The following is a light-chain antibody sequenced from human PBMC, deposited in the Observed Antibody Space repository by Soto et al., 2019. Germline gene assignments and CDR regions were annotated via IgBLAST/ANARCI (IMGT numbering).Light chain of an antibody. J-gene: IGKJ1*01. CDR3: LQTYSTWT. CDR2: AAS. CDR1: QSISNN. Sequence: DIQMTQSPTSLSASVGDIVTVTCRASQSISNNLSWYQQKPGKAPRLLIYAASSLQSGVPSRFSGSGSGTDFTLTISSLQPEDFATYFCLQTYSTWTFGQGTKVEIK. V-gene: IGKV1-39*01.